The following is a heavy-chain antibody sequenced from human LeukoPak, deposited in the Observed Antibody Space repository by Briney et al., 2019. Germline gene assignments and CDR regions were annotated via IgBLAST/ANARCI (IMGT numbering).Heavy chain of an antibody. V-gene: IGHV3-21*01. D-gene: IGHD3-10*01. CDR1: GFTFSAYS. J-gene: IGHJ4*02. CDR3: ASGGRFGDY. Sequence: GGSLRLSCAASGFTFSAYSMNWVRQAPGKGLEWVSSITSSSTNIKYADSVKGRFTISRDNAENSLYLQMNSLRVEDTAVYYCASGGRFGDYWGQGTLVTVSS. CDR2: ITSSSTNI.